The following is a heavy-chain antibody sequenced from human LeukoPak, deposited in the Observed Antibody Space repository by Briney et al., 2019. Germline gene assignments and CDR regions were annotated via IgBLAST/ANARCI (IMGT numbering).Heavy chain of an antibody. CDR3: ARDLPVVGAPGFDY. Sequence: GGSLRLSCAASGFTFSNYWMSWVRQAPGKGLEWVANIKQDGSEKYYVDSVEGRFTISRDNAKNSLYLQMNSLRAEDTAVYYCARDLPVVGAPGFDYWGQGTLVTVSS. CDR2: IKQDGSEK. D-gene: IGHD1-26*01. V-gene: IGHV3-7*01. CDR1: GFTFSNYW. J-gene: IGHJ4*02.